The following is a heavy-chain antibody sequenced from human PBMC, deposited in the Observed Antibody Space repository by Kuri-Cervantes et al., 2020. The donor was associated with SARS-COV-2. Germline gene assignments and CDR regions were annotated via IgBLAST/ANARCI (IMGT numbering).Heavy chain of an antibody. D-gene: IGHD3-16*01. CDR2: INHVGGT. CDR3: ARGHIGVGPSPILGLGPHYYYYHMDV. CDR1: GASLNTYS. Sequence: GSLRLSCAVFGASLNTYSWSWIRQPPGKGLEWIGEINHVGGTKYKPSLKGRVAISVDASKNQISLKLTSVTAADAAVYYCARGHIGVGPSPILGLGPHYYYYHMDVWGQGTTVTVSS. J-gene: IGHJ6*02. V-gene: IGHV4-34*01.